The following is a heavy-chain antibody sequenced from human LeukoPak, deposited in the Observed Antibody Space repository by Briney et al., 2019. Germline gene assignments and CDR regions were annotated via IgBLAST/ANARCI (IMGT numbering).Heavy chain of an antibody. J-gene: IGHJ3*02. CDR2: INHSGNT. CDR1: GGSISSFY. Sequence: SETLSLTCTVSGGSISSFYWTWIRQTPGKGLEWVGYINHSGNTNHNPSLKSRVTVSVDTSKSQFSLKLSSVTAADTAVYYCACLSSNGRRAFDIWGQGAMVTVSS. D-gene: IGHD2-8*01. V-gene: IGHV4-59*08. CDR3: ACLSSNGRRAFDI.